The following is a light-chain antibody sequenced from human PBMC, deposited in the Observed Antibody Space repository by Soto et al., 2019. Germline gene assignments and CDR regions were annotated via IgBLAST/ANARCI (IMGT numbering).Light chain of an antibody. J-gene: IGLJ1*01. CDR3: ASITRSSTSV. V-gene: IGLV2-14*01. Sequence: QSVLSQPASVSGSPGQSITISCTGTSSDVGGYEYVSWYQHQPDKAPKLIIYDVTNRPSGVSTRFSGSKSGNTASLTISGIQTKDEADYYCASITRSSTSVFGTGTKVTVL. CDR2: DVT. CDR1: SSDVGGYEY.